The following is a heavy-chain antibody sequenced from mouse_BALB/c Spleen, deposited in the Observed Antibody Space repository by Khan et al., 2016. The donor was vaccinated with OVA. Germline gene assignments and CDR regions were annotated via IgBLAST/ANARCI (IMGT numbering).Heavy chain of an antibody. CDR3: AKGVWSYYFALDY. V-gene: IGHV2-6-5*01. CDR1: GFSLTDYG. J-gene: IGHJ4*01. D-gene: IGHD2-10*02. Sequence: QMQLEESGPGLVTPSQSLSITCTVSGFSLTDYGVSWIRQPPGKGLEWLGVIWSGGSTSYNSALKSRLSISKDNSKSQVFLKMNSLQTDDTAMYYCAKGVWSYYFALDYWGQGTSVTVSS. CDR2: IWSGGST.